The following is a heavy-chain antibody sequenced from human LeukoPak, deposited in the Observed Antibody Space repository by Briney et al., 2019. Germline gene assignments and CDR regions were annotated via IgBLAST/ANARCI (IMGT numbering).Heavy chain of an antibody. CDR1: GGTFSSYA. J-gene: IGHJ5*02. Sequence: SVKVSCKASGGTFSSYAISWVRQAPGQGLEWMGGIIPIFGTANYAQKSQGRVTITADESTSTAYMELSSLRSEDTAVYYCARESTRGSGAEPVNWFDPWGQGTLVTVSS. D-gene: IGHD3-10*01. CDR3: ARESTRGSGAEPVNWFDP. CDR2: IIPIFGTA. V-gene: IGHV1-69*01.